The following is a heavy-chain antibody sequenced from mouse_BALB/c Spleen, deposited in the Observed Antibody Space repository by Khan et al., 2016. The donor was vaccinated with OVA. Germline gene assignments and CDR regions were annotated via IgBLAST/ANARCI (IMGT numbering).Heavy chain of an antibody. D-gene: IGHD4-1*01. V-gene: IGHV14-3*02. CDR3: ARDYWDVFAY. CDR2: IDPANGNT. CDR1: GFNIKDTY. Sequence: VQLKQSGAELVKPGASVKLSCTASGFNIKDTYMHWVKQRPEQGLEWIGRIDPANGNTTYDPKFQGKATITADTSSHAAYLQLSSLTSEDTAVYYCARDYWDVFAYWGQGTLVTGSA. J-gene: IGHJ3*01.